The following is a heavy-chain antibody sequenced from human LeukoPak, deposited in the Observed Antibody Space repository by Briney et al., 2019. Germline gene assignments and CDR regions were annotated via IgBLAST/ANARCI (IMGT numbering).Heavy chain of an antibody. CDR3: AKGRRGYSGYDYLDY. Sequence: GVSLRLSCAASGFTFSSYAMSWVRQAPGKGLEWVSAISGSGGSTYYADSVKGRFTISRDNSKNTLYLQMNSLRAEDTAVYYCAKGRRGYSGYDYLDYWGQGTLVTVSS. D-gene: IGHD5-12*01. J-gene: IGHJ4*02. CDR1: GFTFSSYA. CDR2: ISGSGGST. V-gene: IGHV3-23*01.